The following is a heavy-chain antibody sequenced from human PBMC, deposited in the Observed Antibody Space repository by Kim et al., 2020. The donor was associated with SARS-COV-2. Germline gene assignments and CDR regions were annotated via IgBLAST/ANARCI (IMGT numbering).Heavy chain of an antibody. CDR1: GFTFSSYS. Sequence: GGSLRLSCAASGFTFSSYSIYWVRQAPGKGLEWVAAISSSSSYIYYADSVKGRFTISRDNSKNSLYLQMNSLRVEDTAVYYCARDFSSTICYGMYYYYYG. CDR3: ARDFSSTICYGMYYYYYG. V-gene: IGHV3-21*01. J-gene: IGHJ6*01. CDR2: ISSSSSYI. D-gene: IGHD2-2*01.